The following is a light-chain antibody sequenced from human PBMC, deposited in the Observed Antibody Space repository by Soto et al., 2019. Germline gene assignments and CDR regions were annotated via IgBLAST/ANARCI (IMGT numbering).Light chain of an antibody. CDR2: KAS. J-gene: IGKJ1*01. CDR1: QTISSW. V-gene: IGKV1-5*03. CDR3: LQDINYPWT. Sequence: DIQMTQSPSTLSGSVGYRVTITCRASQTISSWLAWYQQKPVKAPKLLIYKASTLKSGVPSRFSGSGSGTDFTLAISSLQPEDSATYYCLQDINYPWTFGQGTTGDIK.